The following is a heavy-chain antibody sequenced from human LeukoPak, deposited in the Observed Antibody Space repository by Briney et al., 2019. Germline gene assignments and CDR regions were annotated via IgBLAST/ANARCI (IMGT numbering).Heavy chain of an antibody. CDR2: ISSSSSSYI. V-gene: IGHV3-21*01. CDR1: GFTFSSYS. Sequence: GGSLRLSCAASGFTFSSYSMNWVRQAPGKGLEWVSSISSSSSSYIYYADSVKGRFTISRDNAKNSLYLQMNSLRAEDTAVYYCARGIVVVPAAIDLPYYFDYWGQGTLVTISS. CDR3: ARGIVVVPAAIDLPYYFDY. J-gene: IGHJ4*02. D-gene: IGHD2-2*01.